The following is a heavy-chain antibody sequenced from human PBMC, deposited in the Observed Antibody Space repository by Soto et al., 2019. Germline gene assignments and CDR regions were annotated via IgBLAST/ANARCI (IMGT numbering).Heavy chain of an antibody. Sequence: EVQLVESGGGLIQPGGSLRLSCAASGFTFSSNDMNWVRQAPGKGLEWVSLIYSGGSTYYADSVKGRFTISRDNSKNTLYIQMSRPRADDTAVYYCATSRLLPGAPWGQGTMVTVSS. CDR2: IYSGGST. CDR1: GFTFSSND. J-gene: IGHJ3*01. V-gene: IGHV3-53*01. D-gene: IGHD3-22*01. CDR3: ATSRLLPGAP.